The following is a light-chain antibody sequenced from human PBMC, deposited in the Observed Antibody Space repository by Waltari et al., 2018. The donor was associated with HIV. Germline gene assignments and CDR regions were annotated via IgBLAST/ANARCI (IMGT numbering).Light chain of an antibody. CDR3: QQYNSYPFT. J-gene: IGKJ3*01. Sequence: DIQMTQSPSTLSASVGDRVTIPCRASQSISSWLAWYQQKPGKAPKLLIYKASSLESGVPSRFSGSESGTEFTLTVSSLQPDDFATYYCQQYNSYPFTFGPGTKVDIK. CDR1: QSISSW. CDR2: KAS. V-gene: IGKV1-5*03.